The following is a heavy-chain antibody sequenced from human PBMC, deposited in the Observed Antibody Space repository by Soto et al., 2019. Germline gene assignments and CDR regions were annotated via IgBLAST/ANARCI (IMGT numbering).Heavy chain of an antibody. CDR2: ITHDGSNE. V-gene: IGHV3-30*03. Sequence: GGSLRLACAASGFTFSSFVMHWVRQAPGKGLEWVALITHDGSNEYYADSVKGRFTISRDNSKNTLYLQMKSLRAEDRAVYYCAAHTDIVMTPYGMDVWGQGTTVTVYS. D-gene: IGHD5-12*01. CDR1: GFTFSSFV. J-gene: IGHJ6*02. CDR3: AAHTDIVMTPYGMDV.